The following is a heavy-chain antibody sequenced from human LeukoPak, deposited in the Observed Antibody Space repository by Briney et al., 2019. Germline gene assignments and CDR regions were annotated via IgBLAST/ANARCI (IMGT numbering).Heavy chain of an antibody. V-gene: IGHV4-38-2*02. J-gene: IGHJ3*02. CDR1: GYSISSGYY. CDR3: AREWDI. CDR2: IYHSGST. Sequence: SETLSLTCTVSGYSISSGYYWGWIRQPPGKGLEWIGSIYHSGSTYYNPSLKSRVTISVDTSKNQFSLKLSSVTAADTAVYYCAREWDIWGQGTMVTVPS.